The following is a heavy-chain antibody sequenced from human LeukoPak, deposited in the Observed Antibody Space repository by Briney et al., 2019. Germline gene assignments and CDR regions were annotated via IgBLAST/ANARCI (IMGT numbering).Heavy chain of an antibody. CDR2: INTNTGNP. J-gene: IGHJ4*02. V-gene: IGHV7-4-1*02. CDR3: GSSSSFWVKIDY. CDR1: GYTFTSYA. D-gene: IGHD6-6*01. Sequence: ASVKVPCKASGYTFTSYAMNWVRQAPGQGLEWMGWINTNTGNPTYAQGFTGRFVFSLDTSVSTAYLQISSLKAEDTAVYYCGSSSSFWVKIDYWGQGNPGHRLL.